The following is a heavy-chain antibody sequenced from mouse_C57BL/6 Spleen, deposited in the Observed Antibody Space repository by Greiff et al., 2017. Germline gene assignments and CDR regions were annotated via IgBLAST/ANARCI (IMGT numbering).Heavy chain of an antibody. CDR3: ARKTTVVARPYYFDY. D-gene: IGHD1-1*01. CDR1: GYTFTDYY. V-gene: IGHV1-26*01. CDR2: INPNNGGT. Sequence: EVQLQQSGPELVKPGASVKISCKASGYTFTDYYMNWVKQSHGKSLEWIGDINPNNGGTSYNQKFKGKATLTVDKSSSTAYMELRSLTSEDSAVYYCARKTTVVARPYYFDYWGQGTTLTVSS. J-gene: IGHJ2*01.